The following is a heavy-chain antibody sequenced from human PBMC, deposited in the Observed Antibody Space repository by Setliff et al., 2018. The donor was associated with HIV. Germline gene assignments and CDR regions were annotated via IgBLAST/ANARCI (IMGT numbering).Heavy chain of an antibody. CDR2: IAYTEST. D-gene: IGHD6-13*01. J-gene: IGHJ4*02. Sequence: SETLSLTCTVSGGSISSRNFYWGWIRQPPGKGLEWIGSIAYTESTYYNPSLKSRVTISVDTSENQFSLKLSSVTAADTAVYYCARDGYSSSWYVISGSFDYWGQGILVTVSS. V-gene: IGHV4-39*07. CDR3: ARDGYSSSWYVISGSFDY. CDR1: GGSISSRNFY.